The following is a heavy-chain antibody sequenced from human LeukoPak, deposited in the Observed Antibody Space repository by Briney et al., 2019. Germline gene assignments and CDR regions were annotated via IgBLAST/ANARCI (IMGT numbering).Heavy chain of an antibody. CDR3: AKDRGYCSGGSCYWGFYFDY. J-gene: IGHJ4*02. Sequence: PGRSLRLSCAASGFTFSSYGMHWVRQAPGKGLEWVAVISYDGSYKYYPDSVKGRFTISRDNSKNTLYLQMSSLRAEDTAVYYCAKDRGYCSGGSCYWGFYFDYWGQGTLVTVSS. CDR1: GFTFSSYG. CDR2: ISYDGSYK. V-gene: IGHV3-30*18. D-gene: IGHD2-15*01.